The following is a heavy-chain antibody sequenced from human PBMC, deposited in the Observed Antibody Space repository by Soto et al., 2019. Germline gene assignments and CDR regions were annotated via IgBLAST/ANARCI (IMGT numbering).Heavy chain of an antibody. CDR1: GGTFSSYA. Sequence: GAAVKVSCKASGGTFSSYAISWVRQAPGQGLEWMGGIIPIFGTANYAQKFQGRVTITADKSTSTAYMELSSLRSEDTAVYYCASGIIRGYYYYYGMDVWGQGTTVTGSS. CDR2: IIPIFGTA. J-gene: IGHJ6*02. CDR3: ASGIIRGYYYYYGMDV. D-gene: IGHD3-3*01. V-gene: IGHV1-69*06.